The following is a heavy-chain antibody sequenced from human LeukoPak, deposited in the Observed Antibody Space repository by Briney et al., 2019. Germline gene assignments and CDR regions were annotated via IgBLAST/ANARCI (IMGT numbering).Heavy chain of an antibody. CDR2: SNTDGSGT. CDR3: ARGIVGTTMGRY. Sequence: GGSPRLSCAASVFTFSTYWMHWVRQAPGKGLVWVSRSNTDGSGTIYADSVKGRFTISRYNAKNTVYLQMNSLRVEDTAVYYCARGIVGTTMGRYWGQGTLVTVSS. D-gene: IGHD1-26*01. J-gene: IGHJ4*02. V-gene: IGHV3-74*01. CDR1: VFTFSTYW.